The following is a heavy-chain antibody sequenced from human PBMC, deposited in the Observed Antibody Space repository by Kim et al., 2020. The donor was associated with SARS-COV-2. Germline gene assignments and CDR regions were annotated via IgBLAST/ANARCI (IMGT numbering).Heavy chain of an antibody. D-gene: IGHD2-2*01. CDR2: INTNTGNP. CDR1: GYTFTSYA. V-gene: IGHV7-4-1*02. Sequence: ASVKVSCKASGYTFTSYAMNWVRQAPGQGLEWMGWINTNTGNPTYAQGFTGRFVFSLDTSVSTAYLQISSLKAEDTAVYYCARDIGYCSSTSCYVGLLWDDAFDIWGQGTMVTVSS. J-gene: IGHJ3*02. CDR3: ARDIGYCSSTSCYVGLLWDDAFDI.